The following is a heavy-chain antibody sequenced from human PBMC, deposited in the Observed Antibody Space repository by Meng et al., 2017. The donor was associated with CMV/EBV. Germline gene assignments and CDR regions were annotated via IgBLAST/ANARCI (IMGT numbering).Heavy chain of an antibody. Sequence: LSLTCAASGFTFSSYAMSWVRQAPGKGLEWVSAISGSGGSTYYADSVKGRFTISRDNSKNTLYLQMNSLRAEDTAVYYCARDGRGIWDCSSTSCYNPYYYGMDVWGQGTTVTVSS. J-gene: IGHJ6*02. D-gene: IGHD2-2*02. CDR3: ARDGRGIWDCSSTSCYNPYYYGMDV. CDR1: GFTFSSYA. V-gene: IGHV3-23*01. CDR2: ISGSGGST.